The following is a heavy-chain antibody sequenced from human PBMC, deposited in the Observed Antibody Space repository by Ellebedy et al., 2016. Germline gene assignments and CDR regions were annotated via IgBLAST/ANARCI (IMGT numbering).Heavy chain of an antibody. CDR3: AREDTTMFTFDY. J-gene: IGHJ4*02. D-gene: IGHD5-18*01. V-gene: IGHV4-59*12. CDR2: IFYSGSS. Sequence: SETLSLTCTVSGGSISSYYWSWIRQPPGKGLEWIGYIFYSGSSNYNPSLKSRVTISVDTSKNQFSLKLSSVTAADTAVYYCAREDTTMFTFDYWGQGALVTVSS. CDR1: GGSISSYY.